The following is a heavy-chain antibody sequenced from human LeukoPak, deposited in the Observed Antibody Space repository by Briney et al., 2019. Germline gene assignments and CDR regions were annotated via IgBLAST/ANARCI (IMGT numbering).Heavy chain of an antibody. D-gene: IGHD6-13*01. V-gene: IGHV3-30*04. CDR3: AKDRDSSSWYWDAFDI. Sequence: GKSLRLSCAAAKSSLSAWAMHWVRQAPGKGLEWVAVISYDGSNKYYADSVKGRFTISRDNSKNTLYLQMNSLRAEDTAVYYCAKDRDSSSWYWDAFDIWGQGTMVTVSS. J-gene: IGHJ3*02. CDR1: KSSLSAWA. CDR2: ISYDGSNK.